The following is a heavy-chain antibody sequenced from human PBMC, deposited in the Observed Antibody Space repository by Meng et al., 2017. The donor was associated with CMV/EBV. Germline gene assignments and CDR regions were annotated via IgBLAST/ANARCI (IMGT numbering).Heavy chain of an antibody. D-gene: IGHD3-9*01. Sequence: ASVKVSCKASGYTFTSYYMHWVRQAPGQGLEWMGIINPSGGSTSYAQKFQGRVTMTRDTSTSTVYMELSSLRSEDTAVYYCARDIRYPGTDDAFDIWGQGTMVTVSS. J-gene: IGHJ3*02. CDR1: GYTFTSYY. V-gene: IGHV1-46*01. CDR2: INPSGGST. CDR3: ARDIRYPGTDDAFDI.